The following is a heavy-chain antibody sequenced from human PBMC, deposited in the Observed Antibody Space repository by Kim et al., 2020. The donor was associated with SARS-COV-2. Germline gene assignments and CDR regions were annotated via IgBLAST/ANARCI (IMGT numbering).Heavy chain of an antibody. CDR3: AKAVVRGVNCYYYGMDV. J-gene: IGHJ6*01. D-gene: IGHD3-10*01. CDR2: ISYDGSSK. Sequence: GGSLRLSCAASGFTFSTYGMHWVRQAPGKGLEWVAVISYDGSSKYYGESVKGRFTSSRDNPENTLYLQMNSLGPEDTAVYYCAKAVVRGVNCYYYGMDVWGQGPTVAVSS. CDR1: GFTFSTYG. V-gene: IGHV3-30*18.